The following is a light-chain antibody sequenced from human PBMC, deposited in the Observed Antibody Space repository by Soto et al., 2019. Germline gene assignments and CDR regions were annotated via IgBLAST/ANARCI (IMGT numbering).Light chain of an antibody. CDR3: QQSYSTLWT. J-gene: IGKJ1*01. CDR2: AAS. CDR1: QSISSY. V-gene: IGKV1-39*01. Sequence: DIQMTQSPSSLSASVGYRVTITCRASQSISSYLNWYQQKPGKAPKLLIYAASSLQSGVPSRFSGSGSGTDFTLTISSLQPEDFATYYCQQSYSTLWTFGQGTTGDIK.